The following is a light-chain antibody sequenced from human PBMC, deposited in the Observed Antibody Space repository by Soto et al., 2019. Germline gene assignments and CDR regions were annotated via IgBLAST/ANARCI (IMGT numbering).Light chain of an antibody. J-gene: IGKJ1*01. CDR1: QSISDT. CDR2: DAS. Sequence: EIVMTQSPATLSVSPGGRATLSCRASQSISDTLAWYQQKPGQPPKLLIYDASSRATGIPDRFSGSGSGTDFTLTISRLEPEDFAVYYCQQRSNWPGTFGQGTKVDIK. CDR3: QQRSNWPGT. V-gene: IGKV3D-20*02.